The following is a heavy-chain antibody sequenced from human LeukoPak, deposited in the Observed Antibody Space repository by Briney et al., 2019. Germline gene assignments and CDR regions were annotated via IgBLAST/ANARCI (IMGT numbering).Heavy chain of an antibody. D-gene: IGHD6-13*01. CDR3: AKDRILGYSSSWPYNWFDP. Sequence: GGSLRLSCAASGFTFSSYGMHWVRQAPGKGLEWVAVISYDGSNKYYADSVKGRFTISRDNSKNTLYLQMNSLRAEDTAVYYCAKDRILGYSSSWPYNWFDPWGQGTLVTVSS. V-gene: IGHV3-30*18. CDR2: ISYDGSNK. CDR1: GFTFSSYG. J-gene: IGHJ5*02.